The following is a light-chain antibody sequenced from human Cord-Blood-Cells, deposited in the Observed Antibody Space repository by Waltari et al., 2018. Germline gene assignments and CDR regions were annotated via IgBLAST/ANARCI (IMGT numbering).Light chain of an antibody. Sequence: QSVLTQPPSVSAAPGQKVTISCSGSSSNIGNHVLSWYQQLPGTAPKLLIYENNKRPSGIPDRFSGSKSGTSATLGITGLQTGDEADYYCGTWDSSLSAWVFGGGTKLTVL. CDR3: GTWDSSLSAWV. V-gene: IGLV1-51*02. J-gene: IGLJ3*02. CDR1: SSNIGNHV. CDR2: ENN.